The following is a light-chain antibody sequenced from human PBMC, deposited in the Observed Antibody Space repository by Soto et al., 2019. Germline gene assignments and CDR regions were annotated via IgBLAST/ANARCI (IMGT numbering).Light chain of an antibody. J-gene: IGLJ3*02. CDR2: DVS. V-gene: IGLV2-14*01. CDR1: SSDVGGYNY. Sequence: QSALTQPASVSGSPGQSITISCTGTSSDVGGYNYVSWYQQHPGKAPKLMIYDVSNRPSGVSNRFSGPKSGNTASLTISGLQAEDEADYYCSSYTSSSTLFGGGTKLTVL. CDR3: SSYTSSSTL.